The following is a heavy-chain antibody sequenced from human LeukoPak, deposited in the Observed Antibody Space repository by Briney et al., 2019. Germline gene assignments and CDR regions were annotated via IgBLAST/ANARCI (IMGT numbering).Heavy chain of an antibody. J-gene: IGHJ4*02. CDR2: INPNSGGT. CDR1: GYTFTGYY. CDR3: ARLISATFDH. V-gene: IGHV1-2*02. D-gene: IGHD2-15*01. Sequence: ASVKVSCKASGYTFTGYYMHWVRQAPGQGLEWMGWINPNSGGTNYAQKFQGRVTMTRDTSTTTAYLELSKVRSDDTAVYYCARLISATFDHWGQGTLVTVSS.